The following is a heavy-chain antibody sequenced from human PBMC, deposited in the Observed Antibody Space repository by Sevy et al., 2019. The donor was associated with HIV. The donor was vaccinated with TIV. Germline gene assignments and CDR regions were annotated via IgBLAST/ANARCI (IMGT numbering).Heavy chain of an antibody. V-gene: IGHV3-23*01. CDR2: ISGSAGST. Sequence: GGSLRLSCVASGFTLSTYTMSWVRQAPGKGLEWVSAISGSAGSTYYADLVQGRFTISRDKSKNTLYLQMNSLRAEDTAVYYCAKGDRTFYGLDVWGQGATVTVSS. CDR1: GFTLSTYT. J-gene: IGHJ6*02. CDR3: AKGDRTFYGLDV. D-gene: IGHD2-15*01.